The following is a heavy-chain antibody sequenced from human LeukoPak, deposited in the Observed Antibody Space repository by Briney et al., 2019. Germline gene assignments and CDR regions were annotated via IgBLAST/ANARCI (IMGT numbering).Heavy chain of an antibody. CDR2: IYYSGST. V-gene: IGHV4-59*01. CDR3: ARVRHGAFDI. J-gene: IGHJ3*02. Sequence: SETLSLTCTVSGGSISSYYWSWIRQPPAKLLEWIGYIYYSGSTNYNPSLKSRVTISVDTSKNQFSLKLSSVTAADTAVYYCARVRHGAFDIWGQGTMVTVSS. CDR1: GGSISSYY.